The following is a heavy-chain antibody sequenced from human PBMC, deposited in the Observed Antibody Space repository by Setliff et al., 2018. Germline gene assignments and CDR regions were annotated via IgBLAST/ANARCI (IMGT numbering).Heavy chain of an antibody. D-gene: IGHD3-9*01. Sequence: GGSLRLSCAASRFTFSNYWMSWVRQAPGKGLEWVANIKEDGSEKYYEDSVKGRFTISRDNAKNTLYLQMNSLRAEDTAVYYCARARPYDILTGYYDYWGQGTLVTVSS. CDR1: RFTFSNYW. V-gene: IGHV3-7*03. CDR2: IKEDGSEK. CDR3: ARARPYDILTGYYDY. J-gene: IGHJ4*02.